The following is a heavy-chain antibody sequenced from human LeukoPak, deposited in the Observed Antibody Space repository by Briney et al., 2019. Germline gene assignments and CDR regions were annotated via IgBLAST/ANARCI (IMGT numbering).Heavy chain of an antibody. CDR1: GFTFSSYA. D-gene: IGHD3-3*01. CDR2: ISGSGGST. Sequence: GGSLRLSCAASGFTFSSYAMSWVRQAPGKGLEWVSAISGSGGSTYYADSVKGRFTISRDNSKNTLYLQMNSLRAEDTAVYYCAKDLSQGDIYDFWSGPIHYYYYGMDVWGQGTTVTVSS. J-gene: IGHJ6*02. V-gene: IGHV3-23*01. CDR3: AKDLSQGDIYDFWSGPIHYYYYGMDV.